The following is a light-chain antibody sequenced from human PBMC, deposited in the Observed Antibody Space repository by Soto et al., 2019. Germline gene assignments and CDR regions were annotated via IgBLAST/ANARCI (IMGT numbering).Light chain of an antibody. CDR1: QSVSSN. V-gene: IGKV3-15*01. J-gene: IGKJ1*01. CDR3: QHYNNWPPWT. Sequence: EIVMTQSPGTLSVSPGERATLSCRASQSVSSNLAWYQQKPGQAPRLLIYGASTRATGIPARFSGSGSVTEFTLTISSLQSEDFAVYYCQHYNNWPPWTFGQGTKV. CDR2: GAS.